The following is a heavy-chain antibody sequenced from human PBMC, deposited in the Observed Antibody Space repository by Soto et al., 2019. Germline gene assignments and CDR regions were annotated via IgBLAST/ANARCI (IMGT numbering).Heavy chain of an antibody. Sequence: QVQLVQSGAEGKKPGASVKVSCKASGYTFTTYYMHWVRQAPGHGLEWMGIINPSGGSTSYAQKYKGSITTXXDXSXXTVYMELSSLRSEDTAVYYGARVYCSGRSCYGIDYWGQGTLVTVSS. CDR2: INPSGGST. J-gene: IGHJ4*02. CDR1: GYTFTTYY. CDR3: ARVYCSGRSCYGIDY. V-gene: IGHV1-46*01. D-gene: IGHD2-15*01.